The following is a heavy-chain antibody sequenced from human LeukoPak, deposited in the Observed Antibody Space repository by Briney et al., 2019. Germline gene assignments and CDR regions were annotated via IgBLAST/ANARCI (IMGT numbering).Heavy chain of an antibody. D-gene: IGHD6-13*01. J-gene: IGHJ4*02. CDR2: IYTRDST. CDR3: ARERAAAGTHYFDY. Sequence: SETLSLTCTASGGSISSGNYYYWNWIRQPAGKGLEWIGRIYTRDSTNYNPSLKSRVTISVDTSKNQFSLKLSSVTAADTAVYYCARERAAAGTHYFDYWGQGTLVTVSS. V-gene: IGHV4-61*02. CDR1: GGSISSGNYY.